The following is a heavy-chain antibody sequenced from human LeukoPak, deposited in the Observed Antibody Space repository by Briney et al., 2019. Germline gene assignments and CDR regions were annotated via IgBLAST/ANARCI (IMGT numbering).Heavy chain of an antibody. J-gene: IGHJ4*02. CDR3: AGTGYSSGWYSDY. Sequence: GGSLRLSCAASGFTFSSYSMNWVRQAPGKGLEWVSSISSSSSYIYYADSVKGRFTISRDNAKNSLYLQMNSLRVEDTAVYYCAGTGYSSGWYSDYWGQGTLVTVSS. D-gene: IGHD6-19*01. CDR1: GFTFSSYS. CDR2: ISSSSSYI. V-gene: IGHV3-21*01.